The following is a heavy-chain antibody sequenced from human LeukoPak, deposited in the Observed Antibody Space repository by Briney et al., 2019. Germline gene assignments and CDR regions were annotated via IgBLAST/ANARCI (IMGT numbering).Heavy chain of an antibody. D-gene: IGHD1-26*01. Sequence: ASVKVSCKASGYTFTSYGISWLRQAPGQGLEWMGWIITYNGHTNYAQKLQGRVTMTTDTSTSTAYMELRNLRSDDTAVYYCARGGRWELPRPYAFDIWGQGTMVTVSS. CDR3: ARGGRWELPRPYAFDI. CDR2: IITYNGHT. CDR1: GYTFTSYG. V-gene: IGHV1-18*01. J-gene: IGHJ3*02.